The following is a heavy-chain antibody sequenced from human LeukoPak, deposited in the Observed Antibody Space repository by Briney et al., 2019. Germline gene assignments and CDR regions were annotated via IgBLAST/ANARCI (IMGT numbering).Heavy chain of an antibody. CDR1: GFTFSSYS. J-gene: IGHJ3*02. CDR3: AMRDRGYGLDI. Sequence: GGSLRLSCAASGFTFSSYSMNWLRQAPGKGLEWVSSISSSSSYIYYADSVKGRFTISRDNSKNTFYLQMNSLRVEDTAVYYCAMRDRGYGLDIWGLGTMVTVSS. CDR2: ISSSSSYI. D-gene: IGHD3-10*01. V-gene: IGHV3-21*04.